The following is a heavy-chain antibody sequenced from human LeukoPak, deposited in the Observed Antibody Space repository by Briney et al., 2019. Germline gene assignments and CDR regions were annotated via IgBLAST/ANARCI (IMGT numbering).Heavy chain of an antibody. J-gene: IGHJ4*02. CDR2: ISSSGTHI. D-gene: IGHD6-13*01. Sequence: GGSLRLSCAASGFTFRTYSVNWVRQAPGKGLEWVSSISSSGTHIYYAYSVKGRFTISRGNAMNSLYLQMNSLRAEDMAVYYCARALAAAGTGYYFDYWGQGTLGTVSS. CDR3: ARALAAAGTGYYFDY. V-gene: IGHV3-21*01. CDR1: GFTFRTYS.